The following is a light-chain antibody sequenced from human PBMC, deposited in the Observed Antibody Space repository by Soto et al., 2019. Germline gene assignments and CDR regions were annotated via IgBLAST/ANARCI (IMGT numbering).Light chain of an antibody. CDR3: QKYNGAPWT. CDR1: QGISNY. Sequence: DIQMTQSPSSLSASVGDRVTITCRASQGISNYLAWYQQRPGKVPKLLIYAASTLQSGVPSRFSGGGSGTDFTRTISSLQPEDVATYYCQKYNGAPWTFGQGTKVEIK. J-gene: IGKJ1*01. V-gene: IGKV1-27*01. CDR2: AAS.